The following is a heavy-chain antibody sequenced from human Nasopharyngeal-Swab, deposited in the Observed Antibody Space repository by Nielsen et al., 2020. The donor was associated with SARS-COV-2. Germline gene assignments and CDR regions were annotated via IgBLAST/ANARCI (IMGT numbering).Heavy chain of an antibody. Sequence: GASLQISCAASGFTFSGYGMHWVRQAPGKGLEWVAVISYDGSNKYYADSVKGRFTISRDNSKNTLYLQMNSLRAEDTAVYYCAKPYSGSYYGYFDYWGQGTLVTVSS. CDR1: GFTFSGYG. D-gene: IGHD1-26*01. CDR2: ISYDGSNK. J-gene: IGHJ4*03. CDR3: AKPYSGSYYGYFDY. V-gene: IGHV3-30*18.